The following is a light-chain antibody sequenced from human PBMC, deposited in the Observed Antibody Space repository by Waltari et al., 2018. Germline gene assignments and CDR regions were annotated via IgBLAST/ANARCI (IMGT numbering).Light chain of an antibody. CDR2: ESS. CDR1: QSISTG. J-gene: IGKJ5*01. V-gene: IGKV1-5*03. CDR3: QQYNSFPIT. Sequence: DIQMTKSPATLAASVGDRVTITGRARQSISTGFALEQQKPGKYPNLLIYESSSLESGVPSRFSGSGSGTEFTLTISGLQPDDFATYYCQQYNSFPITFGPGTRLEIK.